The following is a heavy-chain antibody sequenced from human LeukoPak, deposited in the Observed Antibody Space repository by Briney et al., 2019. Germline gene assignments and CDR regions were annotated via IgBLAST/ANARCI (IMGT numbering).Heavy chain of an antibody. Sequence: ASVTVSCKASGGTFSSYAISWVRQAPGQGLEWMGGIIPIFGTANYAQKFQGRVTITADKSTSTAYMELSSLRSEDTAVYYCATTPQYSGYADVDYWGQGTLVTVSS. V-gene: IGHV1-69*06. CDR2: IIPIFGTA. CDR1: GGTFSSYA. J-gene: IGHJ4*02. CDR3: ATTPQYSGYADVDY. D-gene: IGHD5-12*01.